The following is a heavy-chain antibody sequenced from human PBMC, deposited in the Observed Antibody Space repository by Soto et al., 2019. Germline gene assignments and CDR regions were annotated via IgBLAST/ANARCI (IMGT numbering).Heavy chain of an antibody. V-gene: IGHV3-66*01. CDR2: ISSGGST. CDR1: GFTVSSYY. J-gene: IGHJ4*02. CDR3: ARDTLGWAYNCWH. Sequence: ESGGGLVQPGGSLRLSCAASGFTVSSYYMTWVRQAPGQGLEWGSVISSGGSTYYADSVKGRFTISRDNSKNTLYLQMNRLGADDSAVYYCARDTLGWAYNCWHGGEGTLVTVSS. D-gene: IGHD1-1*01.